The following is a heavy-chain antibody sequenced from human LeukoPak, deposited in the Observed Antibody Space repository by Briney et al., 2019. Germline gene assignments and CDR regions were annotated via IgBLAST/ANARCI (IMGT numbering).Heavy chain of an antibody. Sequence: GGSLRLSRAASGFTFSTYAMHWVRQAPGKGLEWVAVISNDATKKYYADSVKGRSTISRDNSESTLYLQMNSLRAEDTAVYYCAKDMNTVTTTFDYWGQGTLVTVSS. V-gene: IGHV3-30*18. CDR1: GFTFSTYA. CDR3: AKDMNTVTTTFDY. J-gene: IGHJ4*02. CDR2: ISNDATKK. D-gene: IGHD4-17*01.